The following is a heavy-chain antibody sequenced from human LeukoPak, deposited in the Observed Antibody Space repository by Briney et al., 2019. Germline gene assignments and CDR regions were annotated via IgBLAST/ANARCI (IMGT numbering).Heavy chain of an antibody. Sequence: GETLQISCEGSGSIFTSYWIGWVRQLPGKGLEWMGIIYPGDSQTRYSPSFQGHVTISVDKSIGTAYLQWTSLKASDTAMYYCARRAYSGDPDYWGQGTLVSVS. CDR3: ARRAYSGDPDY. CDR1: GSIFTSYW. CDR2: IYPGDSQT. D-gene: IGHD5-12*01. J-gene: IGHJ4*02. V-gene: IGHV5-51*01.